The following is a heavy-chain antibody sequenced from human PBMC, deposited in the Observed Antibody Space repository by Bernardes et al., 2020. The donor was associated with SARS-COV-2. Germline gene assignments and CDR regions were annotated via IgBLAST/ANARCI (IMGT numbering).Heavy chain of an antibody. J-gene: IGHJ4*02. CDR2: ISAYNGNT. CDR1: GYTFTSYG. D-gene: IGHD1-26*01. CDR3: ASSTIYGVGATAPILPVFLFDY. Sequence: ASVKVSCKASGYTFTSYGISWVRQAPGQGLEWMGWISAYNGNTNYAQKLQGRVTMTTDTSTSTAYMELRSLRSDDTAVYYCASSTIYGVGATAPILPVFLFDYWGQGTLVTVSS. V-gene: IGHV1-18*04.